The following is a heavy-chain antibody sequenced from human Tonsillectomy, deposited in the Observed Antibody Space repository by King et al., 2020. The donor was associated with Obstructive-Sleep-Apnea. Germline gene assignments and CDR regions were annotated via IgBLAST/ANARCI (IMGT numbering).Heavy chain of an antibody. Sequence: VQLVESGGGLVQPGRSLRLSCVASGFTFDDYAMHWVRQAPGKGLEWVSGISWNSGSIGYVDSVKDRFTISRDNVKKSLYLQMNSLRVEDTALYYCAKDKDSSGWYADYWGQGTLVTVSS. V-gene: IGHV3-9*01. CDR1: GFTFDDYA. D-gene: IGHD6-19*01. CDR3: AKDKDSSGWYADY. J-gene: IGHJ4*02. CDR2: ISWNSGSI.